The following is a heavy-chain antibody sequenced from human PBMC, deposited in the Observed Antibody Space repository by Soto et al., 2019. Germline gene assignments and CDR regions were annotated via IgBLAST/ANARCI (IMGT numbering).Heavy chain of an antibody. CDR3: ARVDSSGWYDYYYYYVLDV. CDR1: GYTFTSYG. J-gene: IGHJ6*02. D-gene: IGHD6-19*01. CDR2: ISAYNGNT. Sequence: ASVKVSCKASGYTFTSYGISWVRHAPGQGLEWMGWISAYNGNTNYAQKLQGRVTMTTDTSTSTAYMELRSLRSDDTAVYYCARVDSSGWYDYYYYYVLDVWGQGTTVTVSS. V-gene: IGHV1-18*01.